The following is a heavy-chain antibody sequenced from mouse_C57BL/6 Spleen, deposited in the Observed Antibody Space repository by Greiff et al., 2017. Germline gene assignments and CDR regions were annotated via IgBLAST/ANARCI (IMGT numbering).Heavy chain of an antibody. CDR1: GYTFTSYG. Sequence: QVQLKESGAELARPGASVKLSCKASGYTFTSYGISWVKQRTGQGLEWIGEIYPRSGNTYYNEKFKGKATLTADKSSSTAYMELRSLTSEDSAVYFCARVGLRWCYFDYWGQGTTLTVSS. V-gene: IGHV1-81*01. CDR2: IYPRSGNT. D-gene: IGHD1-1*02. J-gene: IGHJ2*01. CDR3: ARVGLRWCYFDY.